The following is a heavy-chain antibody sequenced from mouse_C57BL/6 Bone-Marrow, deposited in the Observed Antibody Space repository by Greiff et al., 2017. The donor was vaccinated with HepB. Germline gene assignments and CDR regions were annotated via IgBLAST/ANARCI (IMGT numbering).Heavy chain of an antibody. Sequence: VKLQQSGPELVKPGASVKISCKASGYAFSSSWMNWVKQRPGKGLEWIGRIDPGDGDTNYNGKFKGKATLTADKSSSTAYMQLSSLTSEDSEVYFCARRGNYDWYFDVWGTGTTVTVSS. CDR2: IDPGDGDT. CDR3: ARRGNYDWYFDV. D-gene: IGHD2-1*01. V-gene: IGHV1-82*01. CDR1: GYAFSSSW. J-gene: IGHJ1*03.